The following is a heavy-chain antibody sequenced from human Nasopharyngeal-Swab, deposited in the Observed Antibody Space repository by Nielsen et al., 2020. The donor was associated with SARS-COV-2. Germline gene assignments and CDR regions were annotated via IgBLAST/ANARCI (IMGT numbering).Heavy chain of an antibody. D-gene: IGHD3-3*01. J-gene: IGHJ6*02. V-gene: IGHV1-69*01. Sequence: WARQAPGQGLEWTGGIIPIFGTANYAQKFQGRVTITADESTSTAYMELSSLRSEDTAVYYCARERGIFGVVIVWGQGTTVTVSS. CDR3: ARERGIFGVVIV. CDR2: IIPIFGTA.